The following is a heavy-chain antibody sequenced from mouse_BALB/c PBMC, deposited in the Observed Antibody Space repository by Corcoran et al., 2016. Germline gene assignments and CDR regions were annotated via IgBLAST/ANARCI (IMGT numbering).Heavy chain of an antibody. CDR3: AKWGTTMITSYFDY. D-gene: IGHD2-4*01. Sequence: QIQLVQSGPALKKPGETVKISCKASGYTLTNSGMNWVKQAPGKGLKWMGWINTYTGEPTYADDFKGRFAFSLETSASTAYLQISNLKNEDMATYFCAKWGTTMITSYFDYWGQGTTLTVSS. CDR2: INTYTGEP. CDR1: GYTLTNSG. V-gene: IGHV9-1*02. J-gene: IGHJ2*01.